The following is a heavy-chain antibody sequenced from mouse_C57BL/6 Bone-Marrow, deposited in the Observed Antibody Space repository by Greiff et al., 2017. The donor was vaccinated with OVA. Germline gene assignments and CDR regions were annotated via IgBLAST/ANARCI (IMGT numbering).Heavy chain of an antibody. CDR2: IWSGGST. CDR1: GFSLTSYG. D-gene: IGHD1-1*01. CDR3: ARSLYITTVVAPYY. J-gene: IGHJ4*01. V-gene: IGHV2-2*01. Sequence: VKVVESGPGLVQPSQSLSITCTVSGFSLTSYGVHWVRQSPGKGLEWLGVIWSGGSTDYNAAFISRLSISKDNSKSQVFFKMNSLQADDTAIYYCARSLYITTVVAPYYWGQGTSVTVSS.